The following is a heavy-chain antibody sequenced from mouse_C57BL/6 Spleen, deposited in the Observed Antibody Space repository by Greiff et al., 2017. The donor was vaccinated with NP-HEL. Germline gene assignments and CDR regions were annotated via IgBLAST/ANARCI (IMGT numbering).Heavy chain of an antibody. V-gene: IGHV14-1*01. CDR3: TRYYGSRGDAMDY. J-gene: IGHJ4*01. CDR1: GFNIKDYY. CDR2: IDPEDGDT. D-gene: IGHD1-1*01. Sequence: EVKLVESGAELVRPGASVKLSCTASGFNIKDYYMHWVKQRPEQGLEWIGRIDPEDGDTEYAPKFQGKATMTADTSSNTAYLQLSSLTSEDTAVYYCTRYYGSRGDAMDYWGQGTSVTVSS.